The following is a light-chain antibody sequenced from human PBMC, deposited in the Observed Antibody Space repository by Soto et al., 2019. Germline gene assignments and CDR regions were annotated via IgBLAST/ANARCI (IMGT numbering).Light chain of an antibody. Sequence: QSALTQPASVSGSPGQSITISCTGTSSDVGGYNYVSWYQQHPGKAPKLIIYQVSNRPSGVSNRCSGSKSDQTASLTISGLQAEDEADYYCSSYTIGNAYGFGTGTKLTVL. CDR1: SSDVGGYNY. V-gene: IGLV2-14*01. J-gene: IGLJ1*01. CDR3: SSYTIGNAYG. CDR2: QVS.